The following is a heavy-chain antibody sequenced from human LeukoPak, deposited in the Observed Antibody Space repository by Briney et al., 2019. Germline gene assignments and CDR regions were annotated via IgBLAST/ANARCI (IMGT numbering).Heavy chain of an antibody. CDR1: GFTFSSYA. CDR3: AKDGAQYYYDSSGYPPYSDY. J-gene: IGHJ4*02. V-gene: IGHV3-23*01. CDR2: ISGSGGST. D-gene: IGHD3-22*01. Sequence: PGGSLRLSCAASGFTFSSYAMSRVRQAPGKGLEWVSAISGSGGSTYYADSVKGRFTISRDSSKNTLYLQMNSLRAEDTAVYYCAKDGAQYYYDSSGYPPYSDYWGQGTLVTVSS.